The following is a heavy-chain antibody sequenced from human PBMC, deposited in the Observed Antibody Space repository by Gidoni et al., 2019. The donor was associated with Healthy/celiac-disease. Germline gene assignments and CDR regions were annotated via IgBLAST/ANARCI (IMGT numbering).Heavy chain of an antibody. CDR2: ICDDGSNK. CDR1: GFTFSSYG. D-gene: IGHD6-6*01. V-gene: IGHV3-33*01. Sequence: QVQLVESGGGVVQPGRSLRLSCAASGFTFSSYGMHWVRQAPGKGLEWVAVICDDGSNKYYADSVKSRFTISRDNSKNTLYLQMNSLRAEDTAVYYCAGGSSSSSAPFDYWGQGTLVTVSS. CDR3: AGGSSSSSAPFDY. J-gene: IGHJ4*02.